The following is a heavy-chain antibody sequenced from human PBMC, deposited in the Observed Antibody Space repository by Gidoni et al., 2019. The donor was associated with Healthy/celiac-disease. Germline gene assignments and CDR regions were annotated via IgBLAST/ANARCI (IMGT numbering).Heavy chain of an antibody. D-gene: IGHD1-20*01. V-gene: IGHV4-34*01. J-gene: IGHJ4*02. CDR1: GGSFSGNY. CDR2: INHRGST. Sequence: QVQLQQWGAGLLKPSETLSLSCAVYGGSFSGNYWSWLRQPPGKGLEWIGEINHRGSTIYNPSLKSRVTISVDTSKNQFSLKLRSVTAADTAVYYCARGRYNFDYWGQGTLVTVSS. CDR3: ARGRYNFDY.